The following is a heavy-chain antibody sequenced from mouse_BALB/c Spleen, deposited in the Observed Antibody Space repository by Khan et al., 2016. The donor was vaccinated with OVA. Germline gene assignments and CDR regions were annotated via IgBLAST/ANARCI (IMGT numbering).Heavy chain of an antibody. CDR3: ARWFAY. CDR2: MHYSGST. J-gene: IGHJ3*01. Sequence: EVQLQESGPGLVKPSQSLSLTCTVTGYSITSDYAWNWIRQFPGNKLEWMGYMHYSGSTSYNPSLKSRISITRDSSTNQFFLHLNSVTSEDTATYYCARWFAYWGQGTLVTVSA. CDR1: GYSITSDYA. V-gene: IGHV3-2*02.